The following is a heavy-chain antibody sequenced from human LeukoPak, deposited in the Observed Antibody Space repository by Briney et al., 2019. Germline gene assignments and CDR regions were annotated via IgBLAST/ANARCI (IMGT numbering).Heavy chain of an antibody. Sequence: GGSLRLSCATSGFTFSSYWMHWVRQAPGKGLVWVSHINSDGSSTSYADSVKGRFTISRDNAKSTLYLQMNSLRAEDTAVYYCARDLASIWYSSGGSDYWGQGTLVTVSS. J-gene: IGHJ4*02. D-gene: IGHD6-19*01. CDR2: INSDGSST. V-gene: IGHV3-74*01. CDR1: GFTFSSYW. CDR3: ARDLASIWYSSGGSDY.